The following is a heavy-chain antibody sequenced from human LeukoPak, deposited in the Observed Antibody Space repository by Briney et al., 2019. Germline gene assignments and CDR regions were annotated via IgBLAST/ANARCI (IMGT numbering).Heavy chain of an antibody. D-gene: IGHD3-22*01. V-gene: IGHV4-39*07. CDR3: ARQIVQAGWFDP. Sequence: SETLTLTCTVSGGSISSSSYYWGWIRQPPGKGLEWIGSIYYSGSTYYNPSLKSRVTISVDTSKNQFSLKLSSVTAADTAVYYCARQIVQAGWFDPWGQGTLVTVSS. CDR1: GGSISSSSYY. J-gene: IGHJ5*02. CDR2: IYYSGST.